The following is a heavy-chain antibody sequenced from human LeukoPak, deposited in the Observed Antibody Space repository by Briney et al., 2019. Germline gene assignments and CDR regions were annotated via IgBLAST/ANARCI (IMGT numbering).Heavy chain of an antibody. V-gene: IGHV1-69*04. CDR3: ASSMITFGGVPYYFDY. CDR1: GGTFSRYA. Sequence: ASVKVSCKASGGTFSRYAISWVRQAPGQGLEWMGRIIPILGIANYAQKFQGRVTITADKSTSTAYMELSSLRSEDTAVYYCASSMITFGGVPYYFDYWGQGTLVTVSS. CDR2: IIPILGIA. J-gene: IGHJ4*02. D-gene: IGHD3-16*01.